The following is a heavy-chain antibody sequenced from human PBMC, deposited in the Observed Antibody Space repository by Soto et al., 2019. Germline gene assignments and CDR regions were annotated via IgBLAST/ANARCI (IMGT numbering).Heavy chain of an antibody. CDR3: AREVNVVALSDAFDI. CDR1: GDSISSDNYF. CDR2: ISNRGTP. V-gene: IGHV4-30-4*01. Sequence: QVQLQESGPGLVKPSQTLSLICTVSGDSISSDNYFWSWIRQPPGQGLEWVGYISNRGTPYYNPSLKSRVTISRDTSRNRFSLEMYAVTATDTAVYYCAREVNVVALSDAFDIWGQGTMVTVSS. J-gene: IGHJ3*02. D-gene: IGHD2-8*01.